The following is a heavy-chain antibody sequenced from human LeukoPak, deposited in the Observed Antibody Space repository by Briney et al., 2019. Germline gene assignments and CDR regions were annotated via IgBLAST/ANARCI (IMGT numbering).Heavy chain of an antibody. J-gene: IGHJ4*02. V-gene: IGHV1-18*01. D-gene: IGHD6-13*01. CDR3: ARDGYGSSWYPIDY. Sequence: EASVKVSCKASGYTFTNYGISWVRQAPGQGLEWMGWISAYNGNTNYAQKLQGRVTMTTDTSTSTAYMELRSLRSDDTAVYYCARDGYGSSWYPIDYWGQGTLVTVSS. CDR1: GYTFTNYG. CDR2: ISAYNGNT.